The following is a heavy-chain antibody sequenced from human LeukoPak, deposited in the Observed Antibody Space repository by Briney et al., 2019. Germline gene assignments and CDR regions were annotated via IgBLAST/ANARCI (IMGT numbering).Heavy chain of an antibody. D-gene: IGHD3-22*01. V-gene: IGHV3-48*03. CDR2: ISGSGSSV. CDR3: ARDYYDSSGYYSLDY. Sequence: QPGGSLRLSCAASGFTFRSCEMNWVRQAPGKGLEWLSYISGSGSSVYYADSVKSRFTVSRDNAKNSLYLEMNSLRAEDTAVYFCARDYYDSSGYYSLDYWGQGTLVTVSS. J-gene: IGHJ4*02. CDR1: GFTFRSCE.